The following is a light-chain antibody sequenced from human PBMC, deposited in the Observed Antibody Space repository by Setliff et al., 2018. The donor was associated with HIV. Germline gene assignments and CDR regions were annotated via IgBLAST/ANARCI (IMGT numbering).Light chain of an antibody. Sequence: QSVLTQPASVSGSPGQSITISCTGTSSDVGGYNYVSWYQQHPGKAPKLMIYEVNKRPSGVPDRFSGSKSGNTASLTVSGLQAEDEADYYCSSYAGSNYVFGTGTKVTVL. V-gene: IGLV2-8*01. CDR2: EVN. CDR1: SSDVGGYNY. J-gene: IGLJ1*01. CDR3: SSYAGSNYV.